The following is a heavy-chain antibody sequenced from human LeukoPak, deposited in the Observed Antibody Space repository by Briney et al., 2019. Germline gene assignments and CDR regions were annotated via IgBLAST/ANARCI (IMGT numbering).Heavy chain of an antibody. J-gene: IGHJ4*02. Sequence: SETLSLTCTVCGGSISSHYWSWMRQPPGKGLEWVGYMYYSGSTNYNPSLKSRVTISVDTSKNQFSLKLSSVTAADTAVYYCAKVSGYSYGEFDYWVQGTLVTVSS. CDR1: GGSISSHY. CDR3: AKVSGYSYGEFDY. V-gene: IGHV4-59*11. CDR2: MYYSGST. D-gene: IGHD5-18*01.